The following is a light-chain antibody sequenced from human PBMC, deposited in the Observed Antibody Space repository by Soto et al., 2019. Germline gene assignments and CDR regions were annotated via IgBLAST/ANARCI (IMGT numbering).Light chain of an antibody. V-gene: IGKV3-15*01. CDR3: QKYSDSPRT. J-gene: IGKJ1*01. CDR2: GAS. CDR1: ESVSTS. Sequence: VLTQSPATLSLSPGERVTLSCRASESVSTSLAWYQHKPGRSPSLLMYGASNRATGVPDRFSGSGSGTDFTLTIPSLQSVDLEIYYWQKYSDSPRTFGQGTKLEIK.